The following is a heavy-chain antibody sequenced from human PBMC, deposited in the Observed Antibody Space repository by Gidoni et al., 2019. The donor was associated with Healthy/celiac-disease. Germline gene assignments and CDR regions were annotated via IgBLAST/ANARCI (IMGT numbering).Heavy chain of an antibody. Sequence: QVQLQESGPGLVKPSQTLSLTCTVSGGSISSGSSYWRGIRPPAGKGLEWIGRIYTSGSTNYNPSLKSRVTISVDTSKNQFSLKLSSVTAADTAVYYCARGPYDSSGYYDYYYGMDVWGQGTTVTVSS. CDR1: GGSISSGSSY. CDR3: ARGPYDSSGYYDYYYGMDV. D-gene: IGHD3-22*01. J-gene: IGHJ6*02. V-gene: IGHV4-61*02. CDR2: IYTSGST.